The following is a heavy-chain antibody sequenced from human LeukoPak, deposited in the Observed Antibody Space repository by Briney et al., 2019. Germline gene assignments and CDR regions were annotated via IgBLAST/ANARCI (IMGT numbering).Heavy chain of an antibody. D-gene: IGHD2-2*01. Sequence: PGGSLRLSCAASGFTFSSYSMNWVRQAPGKGLEWASSISSSSSYIYYADSVKGRFTISRDNAKNSLYLQMNSLRAEDTAVYYCARDRVTAAIPFDYWGQGTLVTVSS. V-gene: IGHV3-21*01. J-gene: IGHJ4*02. CDR2: ISSSSSYI. CDR3: ARDRVTAAIPFDY. CDR1: GFTFSSYS.